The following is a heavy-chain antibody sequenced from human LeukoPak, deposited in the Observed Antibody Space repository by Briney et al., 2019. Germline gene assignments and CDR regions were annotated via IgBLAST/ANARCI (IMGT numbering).Heavy chain of an antibody. Sequence: GGSLRLSCAASGFTLSSYWMSWVRQAPGNGLEWVANIKEDGSEKYYVDSVKGRFTISRDNAKNSLYLHMNSLTAEDTAMYYCARDWVAGVPFDAFDIWGQGTMVSVSS. V-gene: IGHV3-7*03. J-gene: IGHJ3*02. D-gene: IGHD3-10*01. CDR2: IKEDGSEK. CDR3: ARDWVAGVPFDAFDI. CDR1: GFTLSSYW.